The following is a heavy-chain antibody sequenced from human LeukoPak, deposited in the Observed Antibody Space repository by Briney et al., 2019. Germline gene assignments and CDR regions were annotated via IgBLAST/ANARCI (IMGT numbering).Heavy chain of an antibody. V-gene: IGHV3-7*01. CDR1: GFTFSSYW. D-gene: IGHD3-10*01. CDR3: AKDGVNRRITMVRGAISHHQNWFDP. CDR2: IKQDGSEK. Sequence: GGSLRLSCAASGFTFSSYWMSWVRQAPGKGLEWVANIKQDGSEKYYVDSVKGRFTISRDNSKNTLYLQMNSLRAEDTAVYYCAKDGVNRRITMVRGAISHHQNWFDPWGQGTLVTVSS. J-gene: IGHJ5*02.